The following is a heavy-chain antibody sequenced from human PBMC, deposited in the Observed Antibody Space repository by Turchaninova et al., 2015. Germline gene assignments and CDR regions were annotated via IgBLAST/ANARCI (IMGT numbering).Heavy chain of an antibody. J-gene: IGHJ5*02. CDR3: TRGIPHDL. Sequence: AELGECGGLFVGAGGSLRLLCAASGSRLNVYWMHWVRQAPGKGLELIARIDDERNYTTYAGSVKGRFAVSRDNARNTLFLEMNSLGVEDTAVYYCTRGIPHDLWGRGTQVTVSS. CDR2: IDDERNYT. D-gene: IGHD2-21*01. CDR1: GSRLNVYW. V-gene: IGHV3-74*01.